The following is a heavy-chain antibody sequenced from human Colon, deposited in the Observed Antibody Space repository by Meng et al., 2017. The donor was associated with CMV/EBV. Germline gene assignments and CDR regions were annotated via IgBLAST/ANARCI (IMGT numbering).Heavy chain of an antibody. D-gene: IGHD1-26*01. CDR2: INPITGGT. CDR3: ASLSGGDFDY. J-gene: IGHJ4*02. Sequence: HVEWGSAGAEGEIVGAPVKLTRKASGYTFTGYFMYWVRQAPGQGLEWLGVINPITGGTNYAQKFQGRVTMTRDTSMNTAYMELSRLRSDDTAVYYCASLSGGDFDYWGQGTLVTVSS. CDR1: GYTFTGYF. V-gene: IGHV1-2*02.